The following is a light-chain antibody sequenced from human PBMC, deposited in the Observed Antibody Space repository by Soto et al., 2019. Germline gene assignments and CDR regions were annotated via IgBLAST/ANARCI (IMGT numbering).Light chain of an antibody. CDR2: DAS. CDR3: QQYDNLPPYT. J-gene: IGKJ2*01. Sequence: DIQMTQSPSSLSASVGDRVTITCQASQDISNYLNWYQQKPGKAPKLLIYDASNLETGVPSRFSGSGSGTDFTFTISSLQPEDIATYYCQQYDNLPPYTGGQGTKLEIK. V-gene: IGKV1-33*01. CDR1: QDISNY.